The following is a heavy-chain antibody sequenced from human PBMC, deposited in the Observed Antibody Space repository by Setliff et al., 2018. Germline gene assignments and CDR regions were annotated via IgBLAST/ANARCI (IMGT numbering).Heavy chain of an antibody. J-gene: IGHJ4*03. Sequence: GASVKVSCKASGYTFTSYGISWVRQAPGQGLEWMGWISAYNGNTNYAQKLQGRVTMTTDTSTSTAYMELRSLRSDDTAVYYCARDGEYYDYVWGSYRVFFDYWVPETLLVTVSS. CDR3: ARDGEYYDYVWGSYRVFFDY. CDR1: GYTFTSYG. V-gene: IGHV1-18*01. CDR2: ISAYNGNT. D-gene: IGHD3-16*02.